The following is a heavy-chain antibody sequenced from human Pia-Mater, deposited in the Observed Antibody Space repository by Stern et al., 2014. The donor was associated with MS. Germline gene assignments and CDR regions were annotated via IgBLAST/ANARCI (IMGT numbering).Heavy chain of an antibody. V-gene: IGHV4-30-4*01. D-gene: IGHD5-24*01. CDR2: SHNSGTT. CDR1: GGSISSAEYY. J-gene: IGHJ4*02. CDR3: SRDADGYSLVFGY. Sequence: QVQLQQSGPGLVKPSQTLSLTCAVTGGSISSAEYYWSWIRQSPGKGLEWIGYSHNSGTTYYSPSLKSRVTISVDTSKNQFSLKLRSVTAADTAVYYCSRDADGYSLVFGYWGRGTLVTVSS.